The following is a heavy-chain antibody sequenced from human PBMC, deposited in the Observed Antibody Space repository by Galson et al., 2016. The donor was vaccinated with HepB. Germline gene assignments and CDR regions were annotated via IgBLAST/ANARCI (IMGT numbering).Heavy chain of an antibody. V-gene: IGHV3-23*01. CDR1: GFTFSNFA. CDR3: EAYCGGGSCHGVGC. Sequence: SLRLSCAASGFTFSNFAMSWVRQSPQTGLEWVSSISHNGEMTYDADFVEGRFTIARDNANNTVYLQMNSLRVEDTALYYCEAYCGGGSCHGVGCWGQGTQVTVSS. CDR2: ISHNGEMT. J-gene: IGHJ4*02. D-gene: IGHD2-15*01.